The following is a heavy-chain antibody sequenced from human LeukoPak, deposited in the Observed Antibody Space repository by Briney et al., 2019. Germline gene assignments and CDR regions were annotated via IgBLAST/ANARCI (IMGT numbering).Heavy chain of an antibody. Sequence: GGSLRLSCAAPGFTFSSFPMHWVRQAPGKGLEWVAVISYDGSNKYYAASVKGRFTISRDNSKNTLYLQMNSLRAEDTAVYYCVGTTASSNFDYWGQGTLVTVSS. CDR2: ISYDGSNK. D-gene: IGHD1-26*01. J-gene: IGHJ4*02. CDR3: VGTTASSNFDY. CDR1: GFTFSSFP. V-gene: IGHV3-30-3*01.